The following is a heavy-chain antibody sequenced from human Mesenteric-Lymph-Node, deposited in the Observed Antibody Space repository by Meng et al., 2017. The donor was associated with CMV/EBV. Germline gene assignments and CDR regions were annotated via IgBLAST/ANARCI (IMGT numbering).Heavy chain of an antibody. D-gene: IGHD2-15*01. CDR1: GFIFSSYD. Sequence: GESLKLSCAASGFIFSSYDMHWVRQAPGKGLEWVSFIRYDGSNKYYADSVKGRFTISRDNSKNTLYLQMNGLRAEDTAVYYCAKDHQGLAATSGRLYWGQGTLVTVSS. CDR3: AKDHQGLAATSGRLY. CDR2: IRYDGSNK. V-gene: IGHV3-30*02. J-gene: IGHJ4*02.